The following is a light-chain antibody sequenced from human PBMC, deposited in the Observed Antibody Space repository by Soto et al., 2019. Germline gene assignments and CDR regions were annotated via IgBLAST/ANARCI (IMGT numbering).Light chain of an antibody. J-gene: IGLJ1*01. CDR2: ENA. V-gene: IGLV1-51*02. CDR1: NSNIGNSY. Sequence: QSVLTQPPSVSAALGQKVTISCSGSNSNIGNSYVYWYQQFPGAAPKLLMYENAKRASGIPDRFSGSKSGAAATLAITGIQTGDEADYYCGTWDSGLSGFVFGTGTKVTVL. CDR3: GTWDSGLSGFV.